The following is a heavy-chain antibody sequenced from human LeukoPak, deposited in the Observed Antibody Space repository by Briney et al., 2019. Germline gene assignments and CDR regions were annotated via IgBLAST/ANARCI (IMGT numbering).Heavy chain of an antibody. D-gene: IGHD6-13*01. V-gene: IGHV3-23*01. J-gene: IGHJ4*02. Sequence: GGSLRLSCAASGLTFSDYSMTWVRQAPGKGLFWVSGISAGGGSTYYADSVKGRFTISRDNSRNTLYLQMNSLRAEDTAVYYCAKDAAGPEYWGQGTLVTASS. CDR2: ISAGGGST. CDR1: GLTFSDYS. CDR3: AKDAAGPEY.